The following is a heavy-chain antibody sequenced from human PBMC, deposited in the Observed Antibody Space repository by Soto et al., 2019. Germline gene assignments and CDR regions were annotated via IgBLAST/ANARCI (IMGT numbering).Heavy chain of an antibody. V-gene: IGHV3-64*01. CDR3: ARANSGWYGPFDY. Sequence: EVQLVESGGGLVQPGGSLRLSCAASGFTFSSFPMHWVRQAPGKGLEYVSAISSNGVNTYSANSVKGRFTISRDNYKNTLYLQMGSLRAEDMAVYYCARANSGWYGPFDYWGQGTLVTVSS. D-gene: IGHD6-19*01. CDR1: GFTFSSFP. J-gene: IGHJ4*02. CDR2: ISSNGVNT.